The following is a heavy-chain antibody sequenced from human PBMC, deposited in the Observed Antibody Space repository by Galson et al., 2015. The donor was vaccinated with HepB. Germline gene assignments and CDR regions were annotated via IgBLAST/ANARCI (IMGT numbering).Heavy chain of an antibody. Sequence: SVKVSCKASGGIFSSYAISWVRQAPGQGLEWMGRIIPILGLANYAQKFQGRVTITADKSTSTAYMELSSLRSEDTAVYYCAKEGIAVTGADSWGQGTLVTVSS. CDR2: IIPILGLA. J-gene: IGHJ4*02. D-gene: IGHD6-19*01. CDR3: AKEGIAVTGADS. V-gene: IGHV1-69*04. CDR1: GGIFSSYA.